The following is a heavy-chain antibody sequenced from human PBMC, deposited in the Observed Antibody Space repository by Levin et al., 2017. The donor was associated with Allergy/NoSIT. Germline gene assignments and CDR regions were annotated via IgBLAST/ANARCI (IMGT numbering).Heavy chain of an antibody. Sequence: GESLKISCAASGFTFSTYGMHWVRQAPGKGLEWVAIISSDGSSKYYGDSVKGRFTISRDNSKNTLYLQMNGLRSEDAAVYYCAKGSDGDPWGQGTLVTVAS. CDR2: ISSDGSSK. J-gene: IGHJ5*02. V-gene: IGHV3-30*18. CDR1: GFTFSTYG. CDR3: AKGSDGDP. D-gene: IGHD6-19*01.